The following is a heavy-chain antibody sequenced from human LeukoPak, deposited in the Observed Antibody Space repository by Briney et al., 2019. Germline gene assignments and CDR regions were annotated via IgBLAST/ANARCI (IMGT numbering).Heavy chain of an antibody. CDR1: GGSISSGGYY. CDR3: ARGPGVYYYYGMDV. D-gene: IGHD7-27*01. CDR2: IYYSGST. Sequence: SETLSLTCTVSGGSISSGGYYWRWIRQHPGKGLEWIGYIYYSGSTHYNPSLKSRVTISVDTSKNQFSLKLSSVTAADTAVYYCARGPGVYYYYGMDVWGQGTTVTVSS. V-gene: IGHV4-31*03. J-gene: IGHJ6*02.